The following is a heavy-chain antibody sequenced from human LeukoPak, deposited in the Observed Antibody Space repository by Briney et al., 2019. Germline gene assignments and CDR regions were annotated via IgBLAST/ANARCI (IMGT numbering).Heavy chain of an antibody. J-gene: IGHJ3*02. D-gene: IGHD1-26*01. Sequence: SLTLSLTCAISGDSVSSNSATWNWIRQSPSRGLEWLGRTYDRSKWFSDYAVSVKSRTTFNPDTSKNQLSLQLNPVTPEDTAVYYCARGSGSYYAFDIWGQRTMVTLSS. V-gene: IGHV6-1*01. CDR1: GDSVSSNSAT. CDR2: TYDRSKWFS. CDR3: ARGSGSYYAFDI.